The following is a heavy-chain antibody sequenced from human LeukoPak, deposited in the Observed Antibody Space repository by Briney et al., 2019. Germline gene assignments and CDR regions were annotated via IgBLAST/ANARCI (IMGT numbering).Heavy chain of an antibody. V-gene: IGHV4-38-2*02. CDR3: ARGRPDGSGSYYKFDP. CDR2: IYYSGRT. Sequence: SETLSLTCTVSGYSISSGYYWGWIRQPPGKGLEWIGSIYYSGRTYYNPSLKSRVTISVDTSKKQFSLKLSSVTAADTAVYYCARGRPDGSGSYYKFDPWGQGTLVTVSS. CDR1: GYSISSGYY. D-gene: IGHD3-10*01. J-gene: IGHJ5*02.